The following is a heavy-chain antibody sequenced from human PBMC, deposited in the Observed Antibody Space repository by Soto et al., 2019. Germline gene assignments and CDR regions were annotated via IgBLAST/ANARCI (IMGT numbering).Heavy chain of an antibody. CDR2: IYYSGST. CDR3: ARYHSSGWYYFDY. Sequence: SETLSLTCAVSGGSISSSNWWSWIRQPPGKGLEWIGYIYYSGSTNYNPSLKSRVTISVDTSKNQFSLKLSSVTAADTAVYYCARYHSSGWYYFDYWGQGTLVTVSS. V-gene: IGHV4-61*01. J-gene: IGHJ4*02. D-gene: IGHD6-19*01. CDR1: GGSISSSNW.